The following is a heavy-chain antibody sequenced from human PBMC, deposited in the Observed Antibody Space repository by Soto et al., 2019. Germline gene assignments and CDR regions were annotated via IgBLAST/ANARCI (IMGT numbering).Heavy chain of an antibody. CDR3: ARGRGSGSSFYYYGMDV. CDR2: IYYSGST. Sequence: SETLSLTCTVSGGSISSYYWSWIRQPPGKGLEWIGYIYYSGSTNYNPSLKSRVTISVDTSKNQFSLKLSSVTAADTAVYYCARGRGSGSSFYYYGMDVSGQVTTSTVSS. J-gene: IGHJ6*02. D-gene: IGHD3-10*01. CDR1: GGSISSYY. V-gene: IGHV4-59*01.